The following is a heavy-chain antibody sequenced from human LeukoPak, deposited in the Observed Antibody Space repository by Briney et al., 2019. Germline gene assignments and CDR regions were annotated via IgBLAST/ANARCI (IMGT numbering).Heavy chain of an antibody. CDR1: GFTFSSFW. CDR2: IKQDGSEK. D-gene: IGHD3-9*01. CDR3: ARDYPLDWLYDN. J-gene: IGHJ4*02. V-gene: IGHV3-7*01. Sequence: GGSLRLSCAASGFTFSSFWMSWVRQAPGKGLEWVANIKQDGSEKYYVDSVKGRFTISRDNAKNSLYVQMNSLRAEDTAVYYCARDYPLDWLYDNWGQGTLVTVSS.